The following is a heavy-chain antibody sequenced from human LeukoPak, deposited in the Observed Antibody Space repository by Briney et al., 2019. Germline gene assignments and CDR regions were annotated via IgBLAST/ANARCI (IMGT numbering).Heavy chain of an antibody. Sequence: GGSLRLSCAASGFTFSSYWMHWVRQAPGKGLVWVSPINSDGSGTTYADSVKGRFTISRDNAKNTLYLQMNSLRAEDTAMFYCARGSGGLEPNDYWGQGTLVTVSS. CDR1: GFTFSSYW. CDR3: ARGSGGLEPNDY. CDR2: INSDGSGT. D-gene: IGHD1-1*01. V-gene: IGHV3-74*01. J-gene: IGHJ4*02.